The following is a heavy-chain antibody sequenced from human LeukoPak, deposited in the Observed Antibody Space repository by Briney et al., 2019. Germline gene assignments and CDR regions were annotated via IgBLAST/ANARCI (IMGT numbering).Heavy chain of an antibody. V-gene: IGHV3-9*01. CDR1: GFTFDDYA. CDR2: ISWNSGSI. J-gene: IGHJ6*02. D-gene: IGHD3-22*01. CDR3: AKPNYYDSSGYYDLGGMDV. Sequence: GRSLRLSCAASGFTFDDYAMHWVRQAPGNGLEWVSGISWNSGSIGYADSVKGRFTISRDNAKNSLYLQMNSLRAEDTALYYCAKPNYYDSSGYYDLGGMDVWGQGTTVTVSS.